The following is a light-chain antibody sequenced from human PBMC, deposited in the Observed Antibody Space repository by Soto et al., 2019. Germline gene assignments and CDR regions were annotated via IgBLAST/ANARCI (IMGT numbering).Light chain of an antibody. CDR3: QQRTNWPTST. V-gene: IGKV3-11*01. CDR1: QSVRSY. J-gene: IGKJ5*01. CDR2: DAS. Sequence: EIVLTQSPATLSLSPGERATLSCRASQSVRSYLAWYQQKPGQAPRLLIHDASIRAAGIPARFSGSGSGTDFTPAISSLEPEDFAVYYGQQRTNWPTSTCGQGTRLEIK.